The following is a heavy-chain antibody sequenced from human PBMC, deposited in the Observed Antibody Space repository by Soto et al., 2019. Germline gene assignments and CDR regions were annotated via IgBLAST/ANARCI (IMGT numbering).Heavy chain of an antibody. J-gene: IGHJ4*02. V-gene: IGHV4-30-4*01. Sequence: TRRHTCTGSAGSISRGGNYWSWIRQPPGKGLEWIGYIYYSGSTYYNPSLKSRATISVHTSKNQFSLKLSSVTAADTAVYYCARAGLHYYASSGYPYYFDYCRQCPLVT. D-gene: IGHD3-22*01. CDR2: IYYSGST. CDR3: ARAGLHYYASSGYPYYFDY. CDR1: AGSISRGGNY.